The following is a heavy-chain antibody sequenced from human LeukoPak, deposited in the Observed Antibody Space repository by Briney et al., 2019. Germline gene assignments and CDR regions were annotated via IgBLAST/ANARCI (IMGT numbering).Heavy chain of an antibody. Sequence: SVKVSCKASGAPFSSYAISWVRQAPGQGLEWMGRIIPILGIANYAQKFQGRVTITADKSTSTVYMDLSSLRSEDTAMYYCAIGHYGDYGQWSSMNNWGQGTLVTVSS. D-gene: IGHD4-17*01. V-gene: IGHV1-69*10. CDR3: AIGHYGDYGQWSSMNN. J-gene: IGHJ1*01. CDR1: GAPFSSYA. CDR2: IIPILGIA.